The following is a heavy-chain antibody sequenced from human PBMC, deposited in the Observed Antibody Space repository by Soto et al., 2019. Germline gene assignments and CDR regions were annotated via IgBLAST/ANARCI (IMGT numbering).Heavy chain of an antibody. CDR1: GSSIRSGGYY. J-gene: IGHJ3*02. D-gene: IGHD5-12*01. CDR2: IYYSVST. V-gene: IGHV4-31*03. CDR3: ARDGSATDAFDI. Sequence: PSETLSLTCTVSGSSIRSGGYYWSWIHHNPGKGLEWIGYIYYSVSTNYNPSLKSRVNISVDTSKNQFSLQLSSVTAADTAVYYCARDGSATDAFDIWGNGKRVIVS.